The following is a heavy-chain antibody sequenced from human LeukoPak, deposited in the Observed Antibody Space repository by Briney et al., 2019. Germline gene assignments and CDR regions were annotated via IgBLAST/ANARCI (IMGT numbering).Heavy chain of an antibody. J-gene: IGHJ3*02. CDR2: VYSRGIT. V-gene: IGHV4-4*07. CDR1: GGSISSYY. Sequence: SETLSLTCTVSGGSISSYYWSWIRQPAGKGLEWIGRVYSRGITNYNPSLQSRLTLSIDTSRNQFSLKLTSVTAADTAVYYCARGRFCSSSIRNGGDAFDIWGQGTMVMVSS. D-gene: IGHD2-2*01. CDR3: ARGRFCSSSIRNGGDAFDI.